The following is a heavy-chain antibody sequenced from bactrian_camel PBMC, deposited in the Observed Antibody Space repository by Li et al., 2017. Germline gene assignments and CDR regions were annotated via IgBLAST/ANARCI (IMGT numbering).Heavy chain of an antibody. V-gene: IGHV3S1*01. D-gene: IGHD3*01. Sequence: HVQLVESGGSLVQPGGSLRLSCVASGSTFSSYYLYWVRQAPGKGLEWVSSAGGGRRHYASSVKGRFTISRDDSKNTVTLQMNSLKPEDAAVYYCTTTGVYASWGYWGQGTQVTVS. CDR1: GSTFSSYY. CDR3: TTTGVYASWGY. CDR2: SAGGGRR. J-gene: IGHJ6*01.